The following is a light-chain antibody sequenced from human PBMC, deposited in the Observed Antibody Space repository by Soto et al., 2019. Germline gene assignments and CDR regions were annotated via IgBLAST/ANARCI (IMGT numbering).Light chain of an antibody. CDR2: TAS. CDR1: QSITNF. J-gene: IGKJ2*01. V-gene: IGKV1-39*01. Sequence: DIQMTQSPSTLSASVGDRVTITCRASQSITNFLNWYQQKPGKAPTILIYTASTLQSGVPSRFSGSGSGTDFTLTISSLQLEDLATYYCQQSYRTPYTFGQGTKLDIK. CDR3: QQSYRTPYT.